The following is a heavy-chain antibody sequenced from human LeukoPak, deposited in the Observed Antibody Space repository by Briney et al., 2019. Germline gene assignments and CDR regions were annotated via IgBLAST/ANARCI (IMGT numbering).Heavy chain of an antibody. Sequence: SETLSLTCAVYGGSFSGYYWSWIRQPPGKGLEWIGEINHSGSTNYNPSFKSRVTISVDTSKNQFSLKLSSVTAADTAVYYCARGRYYMDVWGKGTTVTVSS. CDR2: INHSGST. J-gene: IGHJ6*03. CDR3: ARGRYYMDV. V-gene: IGHV4-34*01. CDR1: GGSFSGYY.